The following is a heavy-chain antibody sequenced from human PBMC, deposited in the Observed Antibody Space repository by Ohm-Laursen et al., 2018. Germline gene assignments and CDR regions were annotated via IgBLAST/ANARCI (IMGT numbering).Heavy chain of an antibody. J-gene: IGHJ4*02. CDR3: AKGRQWELPLDY. Sequence: SLRLSCAAPGFTFSGYAMSWVRQAPGKGLEWVSAISGARYSTYYADSVKGRFTISRDNSKNTLNLQMNTLRADDTAVYYCAKGRQWELPLDYWGQGTLVTVSS. CDR2: ISGARYST. V-gene: IGHV3-23*01. D-gene: IGHD1-26*01. CDR1: GFTFSGYA.